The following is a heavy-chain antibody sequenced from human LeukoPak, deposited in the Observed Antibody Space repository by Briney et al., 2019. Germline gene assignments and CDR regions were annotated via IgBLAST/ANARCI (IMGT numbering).Heavy chain of an antibody. V-gene: IGHV4-39*01. CDR3: ARQLSRSSWYYFDH. CDR2: IYYAGST. CDR1: GDSISSASYY. J-gene: IGHJ4*02. Sequence: SETLSLTCTVSGDSISSASYYWGWIRQPPGKGLEWIGSIYYAGSTYYNPSLKSQVTISVDASKTQFSLKLSSVTAADTAVYYCARQLSRSSWYYFDHWGQGTLVTVSS. D-gene: IGHD6-13*01.